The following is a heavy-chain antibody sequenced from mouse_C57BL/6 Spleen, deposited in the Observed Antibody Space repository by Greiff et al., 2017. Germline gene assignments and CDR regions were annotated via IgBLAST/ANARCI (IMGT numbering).Heavy chain of an antibody. V-gene: IGHV1-64*01. D-gene: IGHD3-2*02. J-gene: IGHJ2*01. CDR2: IHPNGGST. CDR3: ARGELRLPDY. CDR1: GYTFTSYW. Sequence: VQLQQPGAELVKPGASVKLSCKASGYTFTSYWMHWVKQRPGQGLEWIGMIHPNGGSTNYTEKFKSKATLTVDKSSSTAYLQLSSLTSEDSAVYYCARGELRLPDYWGKGTTLTVSS.